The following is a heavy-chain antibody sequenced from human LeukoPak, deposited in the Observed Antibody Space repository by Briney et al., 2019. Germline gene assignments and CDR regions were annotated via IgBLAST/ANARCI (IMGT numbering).Heavy chain of an antibody. V-gene: IGHV3-23*01. D-gene: IGHD2-2*02. CDR2: ISGSGGST. Sequence: GGSLRLSCAASGFTFSSYAMSWVRQAPGKGLEWVSAISGSGGSTYYADSVKGRFTISRDNSKNTLYLQMNSLRAEDTAVYYCASRGFQLLYGEYFQHWGQGTLVTVS. CDR3: ASRGFQLLYGEYFQH. J-gene: IGHJ1*01. CDR1: GFTFSSYA.